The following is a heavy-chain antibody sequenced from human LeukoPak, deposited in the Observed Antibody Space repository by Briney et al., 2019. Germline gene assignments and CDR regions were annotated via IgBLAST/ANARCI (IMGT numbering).Heavy chain of an antibody. CDR1: GFTFDDYA. D-gene: IGHD3-10*01. CDR3: AKSSGSGSYPFTFFDY. CDR2: ISWNSGSI. Sequence: PGGSLRLSCAASGFTFDDYAMHWVRQAPGKGLEWVSGISWNSGSIGYADSVKGRFTISRDNAKNSLYLQMNSLRAEDTALYYCAKSSGSGSYPFTFFDYWGQGTLVTVSS. V-gene: IGHV3-9*01. J-gene: IGHJ4*02.